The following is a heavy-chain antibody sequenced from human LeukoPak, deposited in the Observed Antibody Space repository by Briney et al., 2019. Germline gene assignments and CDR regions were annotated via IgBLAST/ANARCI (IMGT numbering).Heavy chain of an antibody. CDR3: ARDSAKTTVTTLDY. CDR1: GFTFSSYW. D-gene: IGHD4-17*01. J-gene: IGHJ4*02. CDR2: IKRDGSEE. V-gene: IGHV3-7*01. Sequence: GGSLRLSCAASGFTFSSYWMSWVRQAPGKGLEWVANIKRDGSEEYYVDSVKGRFTISRDNAKNSLYLQMNSLRAEDMAVYYCARDSAKTTVTTLDYWGQGTLVTVSS.